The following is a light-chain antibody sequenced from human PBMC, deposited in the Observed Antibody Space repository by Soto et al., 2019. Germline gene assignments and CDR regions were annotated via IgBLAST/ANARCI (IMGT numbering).Light chain of an antibody. CDR2: DAS. CDR1: QSVSTY. Sequence: EIVLTQSPAILSLSPGERATLSCRASQSVSTYLAWYQQKPGQAPRLLIYDASNTATGIPARFSGSGSGTDFNLIISSLEPEDFAVYYCQQRSNWPQLTFGGGTKVESK. CDR3: QQRSNWPQLT. V-gene: IGKV3-11*01. J-gene: IGKJ4*01.